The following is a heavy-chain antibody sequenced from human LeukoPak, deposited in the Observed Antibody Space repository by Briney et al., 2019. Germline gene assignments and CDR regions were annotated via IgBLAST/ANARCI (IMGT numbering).Heavy chain of an antibody. CDR2: VIPILGMA. Sequence: SVTVSCMPSLGTFSSYTISGVRQAPGRGVEWMGRVIPILGMANYAQKLQGRGTITADKATRPAYMELSSTRSEDTAVYYCAGSEGVVTAHWFAYWGQGTLVTASS. J-gene: IGHJ4*02. D-gene: IGHD2-21*02. CDR3: AGSEGVVTAHWFAY. V-gene: IGHV1-69*02. CDR1: LGTFSSYT.